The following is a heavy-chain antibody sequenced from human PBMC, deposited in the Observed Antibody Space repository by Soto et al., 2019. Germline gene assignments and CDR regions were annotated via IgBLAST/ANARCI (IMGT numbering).Heavy chain of an antibody. Sequence: ASVKVSCKASGYTFTSYGISWVRQAPGQGLEWMGWISAYNGNTNYAQKLQGRVTMTTDTPTSTAYMEPRSLRSDDTAVYYCARDFTPQIVVVPADMKPCRWFDPWGQGTLVTVSS. D-gene: IGHD2-2*01. CDR3: ARDFTPQIVVVPADMKPCRWFDP. CDR2: ISAYNGNT. CDR1: GYTFTSYG. J-gene: IGHJ5*02. V-gene: IGHV1-18*04.